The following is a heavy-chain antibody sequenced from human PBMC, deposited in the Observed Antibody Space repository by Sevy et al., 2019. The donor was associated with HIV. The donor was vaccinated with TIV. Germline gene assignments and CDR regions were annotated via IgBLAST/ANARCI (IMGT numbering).Heavy chain of an antibody. CDR1: GGTFSSYA. J-gene: IGHJ6*02. CDR2: IIPIFGTA. V-gene: IGHV1-69*13. D-gene: IGHD6-13*01. Sequence: SVKVSCKASGGTFSSYAISWVRQAPGQGLEWMGGIIPIFGTANYAQKFQGRVTITADESTSTAYMELSSLRSEDTAVYYCAREVIAAAGTYYYYGMDVWGQGTTVAVSS. CDR3: AREVIAAAGTYYYYGMDV.